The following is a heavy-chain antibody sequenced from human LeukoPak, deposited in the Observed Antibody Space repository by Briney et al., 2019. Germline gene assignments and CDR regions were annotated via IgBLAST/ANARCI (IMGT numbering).Heavy chain of an antibody. CDR3: AKVSYGYGY. Sequence: PGGSLRLSCAASGFTFSSYAIHWVRQAPGKGLEWVAVISYDGSNKYYADSVKGRFTISRDNSKNTLYLQMNSLRAEDTAVYYCAKVSYGYGYWGQGTLVTVSS. J-gene: IGHJ4*02. D-gene: IGHD5-18*01. V-gene: IGHV3-30*04. CDR1: GFTFSSYA. CDR2: ISYDGSNK.